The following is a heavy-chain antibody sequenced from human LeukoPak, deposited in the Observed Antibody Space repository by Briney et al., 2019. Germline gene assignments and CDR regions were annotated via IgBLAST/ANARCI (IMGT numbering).Heavy chain of an antibody. CDR1: GGSISSYY. J-gene: IGHJ4*02. CDR2: IYTSGST. V-gene: IGHV4-4*07. Sequence: SETLSVTCTVSGGSISSYYWSWIRQPGGKGLEWIGRIYTSGSTNYNPSLKSRVTMSVDTSKNQFSLKLSSVTAADTAVYYCAREKVYYGSGSSGYYFDYWGQGTLVTVSS. D-gene: IGHD3-10*01. CDR3: AREKVYYGSGSSGYYFDY.